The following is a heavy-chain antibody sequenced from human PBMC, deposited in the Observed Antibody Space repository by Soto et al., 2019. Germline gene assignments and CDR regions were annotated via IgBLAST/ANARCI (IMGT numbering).Heavy chain of an antibody. J-gene: IGHJ4*02. CDR2: IYYSGST. CDR1: GGSISSYY. Sequence: PSETLSLTCTVSGGSISSYYWSWIRQPPGKGLEWIGYIYYSGSTNYNPSLKSRVTISVDTSKNQFSLKLSSVTAADTAVYYCARLYGSGSSVSTHTDYWGQGTLVTVS. V-gene: IGHV4-59*08. D-gene: IGHD3-10*01. CDR3: ARLYGSGSSVSTHTDY.